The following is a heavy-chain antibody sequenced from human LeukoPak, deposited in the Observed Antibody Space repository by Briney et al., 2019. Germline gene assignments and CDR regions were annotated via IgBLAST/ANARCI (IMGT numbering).Heavy chain of an antibody. D-gene: IGHD3-10*01. V-gene: IGHV3-7*04. CDR3: ARVPGTSNYYGSGSPDY. CDR2: IKKDGSDK. J-gene: IGHJ4*02. CDR1: GFPFSSDW. Sequence: GGSLRLSCAASGFPFSSDWMSWVRQAPGKGLEWVANIKKDGSDKHYVDSVKGRFTISRDNAKNSLYLQMNSLRAEDTAVYYCARVPGTSNYYGSGSPDYWGQGTLVTVSS.